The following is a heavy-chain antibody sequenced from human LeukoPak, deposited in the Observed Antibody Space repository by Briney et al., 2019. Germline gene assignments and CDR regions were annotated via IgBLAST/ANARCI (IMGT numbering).Heavy chain of an antibody. D-gene: IGHD1-14*01. V-gene: IGHV4-59*07. CDR2: AYYSGST. J-gene: IGHJ4*02. CDR3: ARTPGNTLDY. CDR1: GGSITSHY. Sequence: SDTLSLTCSVSGGSITSHYWSWIRQPPGKGLEWIGYAYYSGSTNYNPSLKSRVTISVDTSKSQFSLKLDSMTAVDTAVYYCARTPGNTLDYWGQGTLVTVSS.